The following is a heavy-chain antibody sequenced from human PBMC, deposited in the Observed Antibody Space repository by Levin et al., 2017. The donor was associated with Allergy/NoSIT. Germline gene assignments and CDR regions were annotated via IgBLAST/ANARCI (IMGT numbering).Heavy chain of an antibody. CDR1: GFTFSNCA. CDR3: ANKWGPCSGTTCYTLDC. D-gene: IGHD2-2*02. V-gene: IGHV3-23*01. Sequence: PGGSLRLSCAASGFTFSNCAMSWVRQAPGKGLEWVSGISSGGDNTDYADSVKGRFTISRDNSENILYLQMNSLRVDDTATYFCANKWGPCSGTTCYTLDCWGQGTLVTVSS. J-gene: IGHJ4*02. CDR2: ISSGGDNT.